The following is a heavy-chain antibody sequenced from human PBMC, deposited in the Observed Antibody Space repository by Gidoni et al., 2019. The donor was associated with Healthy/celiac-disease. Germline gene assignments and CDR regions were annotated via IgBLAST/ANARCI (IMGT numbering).Heavy chain of an antibody. CDR3: ARVEVVVAAASINYYYGMDV. D-gene: IGHD2-15*01. V-gene: IGHV1-69*01. J-gene: IGHJ6*02. Sequence: QVQLVQSGAEVKKPGSSVKVSCKASGGTFSSYAISWVRQAPGQGLEWMGGIIPIFGTANYAQKFQGRVTITADESTSTAYMELSSLRSEDTAVYYCARVEVVVAAASINYYYGMDVWGQGTTVTVSS. CDR2: IIPIFGTA. CDR1: GGTFSSYA.